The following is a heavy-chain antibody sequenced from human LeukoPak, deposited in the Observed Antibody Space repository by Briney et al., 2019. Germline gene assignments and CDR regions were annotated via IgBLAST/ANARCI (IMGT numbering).Heavy chain of an antibody. CDR1: GYTFTSYA. V-gene: IGHV1-46*01. D-gene: IGHD3-22*01. J-gene: IGHJ4*02. CDR2: INPSGGST. Sequence: ASVKVSCKASGYTFTSYAMNWVRQAPGQGLEWMGIINPSGGSTSYAQKFQGRVTMTRDTSTSTVYMELSSLRSEDTAVYYCASVSSGTLGYWGQGTLVTVSS. CDR3: ASVSSGTLGY.